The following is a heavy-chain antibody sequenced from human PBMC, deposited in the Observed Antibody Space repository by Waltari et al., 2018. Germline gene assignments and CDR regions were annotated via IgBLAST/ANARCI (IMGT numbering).Heavy chain of an antibody. D-gene: IGHD3-22*01. J-gene: IGHJ4*02. V-gene: IGHV4-34*01. Sequence: QVQLQQWGAGLLKTSETLSLTCAVYGGSFSGYYWSWIRQPPGKGLEWIGEINHSGSTNYNPSLKSRVTISVDTSKNQFSLKLSSVTAADTAVYYCAATYYYDSSGSSPFDYWGQGTLVTVSS. CDR1: GGSFSGYY. CDR3: AATYYYDSSGSSPFDY. CDR2: INHSGST.